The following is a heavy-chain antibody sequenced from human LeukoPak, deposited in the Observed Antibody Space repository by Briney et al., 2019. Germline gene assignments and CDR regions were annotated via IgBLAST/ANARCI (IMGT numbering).Heavy chain of an antibody. D-gene: IGHD3-10*01. CDR3: ARDKGPITMVRGVKNWFDP. CDR2: IYYSGST. CDR1: GGSISSYY. V-gene: IGHV4-59*12. Sequence: PSETLSLTCTVSGGSISSYYWSWIRQPPGKGLEWIGSIYYSGSTYYNPSLKSRVTISVDTSKNQFSLKLSSVTAADTAVYYCARDKGPITMVRGVKNWFDPWGQGTLVTVSS. J-gene: IGHJ5*02.